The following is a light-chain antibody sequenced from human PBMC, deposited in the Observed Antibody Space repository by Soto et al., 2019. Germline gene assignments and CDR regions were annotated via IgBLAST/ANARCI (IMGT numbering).Light chain of an antibody. J-gene: IGKJ1*01. Sequence: EIVLTQSPGTLSLSPEERATHSCSAIESASIASLAWYQQIPCQAPRLLMYGVSSSATGIPERCSGSVSRTDFTLTINVLEPEELAAYFWKQYDNSVWTFGEGIKV. CDR3: KQYDNSVWT. CDR1: ESASIAS. CDR2: GVS. V-gene: IGKV3-20*01.